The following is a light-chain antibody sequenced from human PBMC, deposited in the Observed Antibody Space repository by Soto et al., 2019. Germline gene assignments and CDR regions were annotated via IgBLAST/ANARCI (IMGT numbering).Light chain of an antibody. CDR3: QQYGSSPT. J-gene: IGKJ1*01. CDR2: GAS. Sequence: EIVLTQSPGTLSLSPGERATLSCRASQTVSSNYLGWYQQKPGQAPRLLIYGASSRATGIPDRFSGSGSGTDFTLTISRLEPEDFAVYYCQQYGSSPTFGQGTKVEIK. CDR1: QTVSSNY. V-gene: IGKV3-20*01.